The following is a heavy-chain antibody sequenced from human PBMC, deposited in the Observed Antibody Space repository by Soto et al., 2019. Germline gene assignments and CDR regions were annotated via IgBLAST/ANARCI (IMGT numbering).Heavy chain of an antibody. CDR3: ARGDYGDYVFAFDI. D-gene: IGHD4-17*01. V-gene: IGHV3-30-3*01. CDR2: ISYDGSNK. CDR1: GFTFSSYA. J-gene: IGHJ3*02. Sequence: QVQLVESGGGVVQPGRSLRLSCAASGFTFSSYAMHWVRQAPGKGLEWVAVISYDGSNKYYADSVKGRFTISRDNSKNTLCLQMNSLRADAAAVYYCARGDYGDYVFAFDIWGQGTMVTVSS.